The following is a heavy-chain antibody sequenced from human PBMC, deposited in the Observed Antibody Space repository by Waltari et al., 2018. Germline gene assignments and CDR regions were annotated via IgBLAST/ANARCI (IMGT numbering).Heavy chain of an antibody. Sequence: EVQLLESGGGLVKPGGSLRLSCAASGLPFSRATMSWVRQAPGKGLEWVSAVTADSGNTYYADSVKGRFTISRDNSKNTLYLQMNSLRAEDTAIYYCAKDLRGPEAGTWYFDLWGRGTLVTVSS. D-gene: IGHD6-13*01. CDR2: VTADSGNT. J-gene: IGHJ2*01. CDR1: GLPFSRAT. CDR3: AKDLRGPEAGTWYFDL. V-gene: IGHV3-23*01.